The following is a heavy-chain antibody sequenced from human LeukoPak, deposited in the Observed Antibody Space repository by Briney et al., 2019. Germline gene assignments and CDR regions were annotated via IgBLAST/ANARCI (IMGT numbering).Heavy chain of an antibody. Sequence: PGGSLRLSCAASGFTFSSYGMHWVRQAPGKGLEWVAVISYDGSNKYYADSVKGRFTISRDNSKNTLYLQMNSLRAEDRAVYYCAKDNRDSSGLDYWGQGTLVTVSS. V-gene: IGHV3-30*18. J-gene: IGHJ4*02. D-gene: IGHD6-19*01. CDR1: GFTFSSYG. CDR3: AKDNRDSSGLDY. CDR2: ISYDGSNK.